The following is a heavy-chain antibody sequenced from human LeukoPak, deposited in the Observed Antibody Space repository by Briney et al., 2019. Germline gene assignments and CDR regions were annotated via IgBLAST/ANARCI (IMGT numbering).Heavy chain of an antibody. V-gene: IGHV3-66*01. J-gene: IGHJ4*02. CDR2: IYSGGST. CDR3: ASRYYGSGSLIDY. D-gene: IGHD3-10*01. CDR1: GFXVSSNY. Sequence: GGSLRLSCEASGFXVSSNYISWVRQAPGKGLEWVSVIYSGGSTYYADSVKGRFTISRDNSKNTLYLQMNSLRAEDTAVYYCASRYYGSGSLIDYWGQGTLVTVSS.